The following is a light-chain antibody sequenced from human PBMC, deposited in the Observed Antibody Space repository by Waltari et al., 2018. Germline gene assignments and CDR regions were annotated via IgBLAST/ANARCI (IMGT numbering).Light chain of an antibody. CDR1: HLGSKW. V-gene: IGLV3-1*01. J-gene: IGLJ1*01. CDR2: ADS. Sequence: SFELTQPSSVSVSPGPTASIACSGDHLGSKWTSWYQQKAGQSPVLVTYADSERPSGVPGRFSAARSGDTVTLNISGTQDLDEADYYCQTWDSNIFVFGPGTKVTVL. CDR3: QTWDSNIFV.